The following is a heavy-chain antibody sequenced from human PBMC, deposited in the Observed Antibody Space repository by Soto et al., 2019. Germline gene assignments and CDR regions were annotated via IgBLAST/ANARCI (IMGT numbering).Heavy chain of an antibody. Sequence: EVQLVESGGGLIQPGGSLRLSCAASGFTVSSNYMSWVRQAPGKGLEWVSVIYSGGSTYYADSVKGRFTISRDNSKNTLYLQMNSLRAEDTAVYYCASLYSSGWFRYFDYWGQGTLVTFSS. CDR3: ASLYSSGWFRYFDY. V-gene: IGHV3-53*01. J-gene: IGHJ4*02. CDR1: GFTVSSNY. D-gene: IGHD6-19*01. CDR2: IYSGGST.